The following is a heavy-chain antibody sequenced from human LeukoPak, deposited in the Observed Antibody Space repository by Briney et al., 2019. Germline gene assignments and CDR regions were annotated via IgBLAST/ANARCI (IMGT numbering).Heavy chain of an antibody. D-gene: IGHD3-16*01. V-gene: IGHV3-7*01. CDR2: IQPDGSEG. J-gene: IGHJ5*02. CDR1: GFTXXSTW. Sequence: GFTXXSTWMSWVRQAPGKGLEWVGNIQPDGSEGYPVDSVKGRFTISRDNARNSLFLQMNSLRVEDTAVYYCASQSYARFDPWGQGTLVTVSS. CDR3: ASQSYARFDP.